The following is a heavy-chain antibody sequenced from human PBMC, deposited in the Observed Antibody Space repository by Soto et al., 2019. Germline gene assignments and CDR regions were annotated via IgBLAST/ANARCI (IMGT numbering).Heavy chain of an antibody. Sequence: NPGESLKISCKGSGYSFTSYWIGWVRQMPGKGLEWMGIIYPGDSDTRYSPSFQGQVTISADKSISTAYLQWSSLKASDTAMYYCARSAPGQYDFWSGSYGMDVWGKGTTVTVSS. CDR3: ARSAPGQYDFWSGSYGMDV. V-gene: IGHV5-51*01. J-gene: IGHJ6*04. CDR1: GYSFTSYW. CDR2: IYPGDSDT. D-gene: IGHD3-3*01.